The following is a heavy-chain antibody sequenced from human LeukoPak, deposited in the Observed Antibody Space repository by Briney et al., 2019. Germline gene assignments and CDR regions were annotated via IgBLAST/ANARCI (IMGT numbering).Heavy chain of an antibody. CDR3: ARADGYSSWFVH. D-gene: IGHD5-18*01. CDR2: ISSSSYI. CDR1: GFTFSSYS. J-gene: IGHJ5*02. V-gene: IGHV3-21*04. Sequence: GGSLRLSCAASGFTFSSYSMNWVRQAPGKGLEWVSSISSSSYIYYADSVKGRFTISRDNAKNSLYLQMNSLRDEDTGVYYCARADGYSSWFVHWGQGTLVTVSS.